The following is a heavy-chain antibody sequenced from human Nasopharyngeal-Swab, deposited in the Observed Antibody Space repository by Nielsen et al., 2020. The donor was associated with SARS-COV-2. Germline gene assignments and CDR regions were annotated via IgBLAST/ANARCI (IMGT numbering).Heavy chain of an antibody. CDR2: IKQDGSEK. Sequence: VRQAPGKGLEWVANIKQDGSEKNYVDSVKGRFTISRDNAKNSLFLQMNSLRDEDTAFYYCARVGGRTSPMGYGGQGTLVTVSS. V-gene: IGHV3-7*01. CDR3: ARVGGRTSPMGY. J-gene: IGHJ4*02. D-gene: IGHD3-10*01.